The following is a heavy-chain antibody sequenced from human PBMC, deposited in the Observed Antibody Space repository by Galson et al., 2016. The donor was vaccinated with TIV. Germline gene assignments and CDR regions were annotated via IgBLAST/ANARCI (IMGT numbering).Heavy chain of an antibody. CDR2: ISADGGST. D-gene: IGHD2-15*01. V-gene: IGHV3-23*01. Sequence: SLRLSCAVSGFTFSSYALSWVRQAPGKGLDWVSSISADGGSTYYADSVKGRFTCSRDNSKNTLSLQMNSLRDEDTAVYYCAKDGGYCSGGTCLPNWFDPWGQGTLVTVSS. CDR3: AKDGGYCSGGTCLPNWFDP. CDR1: GFTFSSYA. J-gene: IGHJ5*02.